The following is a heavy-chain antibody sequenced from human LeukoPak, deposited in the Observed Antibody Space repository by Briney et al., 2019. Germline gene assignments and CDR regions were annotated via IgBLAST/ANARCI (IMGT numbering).Heavy chain of an antibody. Sequence: GASLKISCKVSGYSSTAYWIGWVRQMPGQGLEWMGIIYPADSDTKYSPSFQGQVTISADKSISTAYLQWSSLKASDTAMYYCARRLGTTEDFDYWGQGTLVTVSS. CDR2: IYPADSDT. CDR1: GYSSTAYW. CDR3: ARRLGTTEDFDY. V-gene: IGHV5-51*01. J-gene: IGHJ4*02. D-gene: IGHD1-7*01.